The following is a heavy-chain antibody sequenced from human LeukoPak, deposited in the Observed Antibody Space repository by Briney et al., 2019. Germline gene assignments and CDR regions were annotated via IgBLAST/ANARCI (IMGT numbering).Heavy chain of an antibody. CDR3: TTGFDCTSTSCYLGRY. D-gene: IGHD2-2*01. CDR2: IRSKTDGGTT. CDR1: GFTFSNAW. J-gene: IGHJ4*02. Sequence: GGSLRLSCAASGFTFSNAWMSWVRQAPGKGPEWVGRIRSKTDGGTTDYGAPVKGRFTISRDDSKNTLYLQMNSPKTEDTAVYFCTTGFDCTSTSCYLGRYWGQGTPVTVSS. V-gene: IGHV3-15*01.